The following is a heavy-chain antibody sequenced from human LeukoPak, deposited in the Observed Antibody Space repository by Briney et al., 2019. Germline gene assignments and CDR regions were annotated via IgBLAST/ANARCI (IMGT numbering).Heavy chain of an antibody. V-gene: IGHV1-2*02. CDR2: INPNSGGT. D-gene: IGHD1-26*01. Sequence: ASVKVSCKASGYTFTGYDMHWVRQAPGQGLEWMGWINPNSGGTNYAQKFQGRVTMTRDTSISTAYMELSGLRSDDTAVYYCARDTTRDNWFDPWGQGTLVTVSS. J-gene: IGHJ5*02. CDR3: ARDTTRDNWFDP. CDR1: GYTFTGYD.